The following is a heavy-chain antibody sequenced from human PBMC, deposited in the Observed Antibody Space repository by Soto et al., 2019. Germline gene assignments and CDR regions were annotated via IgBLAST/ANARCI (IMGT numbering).Heavy chain of an antibody. CDR3: ARGYYYGSGSYYVFDY. Sequence: ETLSLTCAVYGGSFSGYYWSWILHPPGKGLEWIGEINHSGSTNYNPSLKSRVTISVDTSKNQFSLKLSSVTAADTAVYYCARGYYYGSGSYYVFDYWGQGNQVTV. V-gene: IGHV4-34*01. CDR1: GGSFSGYY. CDR2: INHSGST. D-gene: IGHD3-10*01. J-gene: IGHJ4*02.